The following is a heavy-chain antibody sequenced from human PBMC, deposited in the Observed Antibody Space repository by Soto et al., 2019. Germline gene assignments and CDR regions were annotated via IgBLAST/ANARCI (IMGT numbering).Heavy chain of an antibody. V-gene: IGHV4-34*01. CDR1: GGSFSGYY. Sequence: QVQLQQWGAGLLKPSETLSLTCAVYGGSFSGYYWSWIRQPPGKGLEWIGEINHSGSTNYNPSLKRRGNITVGTFKNQFPLKLSSVTGADTGLDYWGQQGWGDYFDYWGPGTLVTVSS. D-gene: IGHD3-16*01. J-gene: IGHJ4*02. CDR3: GQQGWGDYFDY. CDR2: INHSGST.